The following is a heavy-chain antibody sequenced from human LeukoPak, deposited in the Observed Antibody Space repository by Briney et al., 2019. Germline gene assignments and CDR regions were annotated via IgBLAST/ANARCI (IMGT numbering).Heavy chain of an antibody. CDR3: TSTNNYYYYGMDV. D-gene: IGHD2-8*01. CDR1: GYTFTNYG. Sequence: ASVKVSCKASGYTFTNYGISWVLQAPGQGLEWMGWISAYNGNTNYAQNFQDRVTMTTDTSTSTAYMGLRSLRSDDTAVYYCTSTNNYYYYGMDVWGQGTTVTVSS. CDR2: ISAYNGNT. V-gene: IGHV1-18*01. J-gene: IGHJ6*02.